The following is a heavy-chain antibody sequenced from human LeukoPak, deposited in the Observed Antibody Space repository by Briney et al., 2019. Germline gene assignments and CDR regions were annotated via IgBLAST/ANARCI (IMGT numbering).Heavy chain of an antibody. CDR2: ISTYNGNT. D-gene: IGHD6-19*01. V-gene: IGHV1-18*01. CDR1: GYTFTSFG. J-gene: IGHJ4*02. CDR3: ARDWPDRRAGVGDY. Sequence: ASVKVSCKASGYTFTSFGLSWVRQAPGQGLEWMGWISTYNGNTHYAQILQGRVTMTTDTSTSTAYMELRSLRSDDTAVYYCARDWPDRRAGVGDYWGQGTLVTVSS.